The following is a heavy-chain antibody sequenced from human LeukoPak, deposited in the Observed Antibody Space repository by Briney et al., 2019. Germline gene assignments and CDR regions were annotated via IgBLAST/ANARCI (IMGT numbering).Heavy chain of an antibody. CDR2: ISYDGTKK. CDR1: GFTFSTYG. D-gene: IGHD6-19*01. CDR3: AKDKGVAGTADFFDY. J-gene: IGHJ4*02. V-gene: IGHV3-30*18. Sequence: GRSLRLSCAASGFTFSTYGMHWVRQAPGEGLEWVAVISYDGTKKYYADSVKGRFTISRDNSKSTLYLQMSSLRADDTAVYYCAKDKGVAGTADFFDYWGQGTLVTVSS.